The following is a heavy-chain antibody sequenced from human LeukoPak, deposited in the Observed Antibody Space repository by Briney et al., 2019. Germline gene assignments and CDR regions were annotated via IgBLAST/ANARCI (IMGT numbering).Heavy chain of an antibody. V-gene: IGHV1-18*01. D-gene: IGHD3-10*01. CDR1: GYTFTSYG. Sequence: ASVKVSCKASGYTFTSYGISWVRQAPGQGLEWMGWISAYNGNTNYAQKFQGRVTITRNTSISTAYMELSSLRSEDTAVYYCARVDGSYYYYMDVWGKGTTVTISS. CDR2: ISAYNGNT. J-gene: IGHJ6*03. CDR3: ARVDGSYYYYMDV.